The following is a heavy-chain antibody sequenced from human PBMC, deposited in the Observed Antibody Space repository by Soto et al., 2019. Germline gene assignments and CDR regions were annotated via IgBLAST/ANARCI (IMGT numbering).Heavy chain of an antibody. V-gene: IGHV4-59*01. Sequence: SETLSLTCTVSGGSISSYYGSWIRQPPGKGLEWIGYIYYSGSTNYNPSLKSRVTISVDTSKNQFSLKLSSVTAADTAVYYCARQRQGYDPYYYYYMDVWGKGTTVTVSS. D-gene: IGHD5-12*01. J-gene: IGHJ6*03. CDR3: ARQRQGYDPYYYYYMDV. CDR2: IYYSGST. CDR1: GGSISSYY.